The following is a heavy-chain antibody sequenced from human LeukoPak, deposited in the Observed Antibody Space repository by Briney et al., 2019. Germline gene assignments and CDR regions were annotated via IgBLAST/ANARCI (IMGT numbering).Heavy chain of an antibody. J-gene: IGHJ4*02. V-gene: IGHV1-18*01. D-gene: IGHD6-13*01. CDR1: GYSFTSSG. CDR2: INTYNGFS. CDR3: AKNTTVGYSDY. Sequence: ASVKVSCKTSGYSFTSSGITWVRQAPGQGLEWMGRINTYNGFSKYARKLQGRVTMTADTSKSTAYMELSSLSSDDTAVYYCAKNTTVGYSDYWGQGTLVTVSS.